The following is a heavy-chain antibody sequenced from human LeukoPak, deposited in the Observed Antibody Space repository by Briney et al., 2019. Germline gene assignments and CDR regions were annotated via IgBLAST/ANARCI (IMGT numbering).Heavy chain of an antibody. D-gene: IGHD1-26*01. CDR2: FHDSEST. CDR1: GGSIGNSY. J-gene: IGHJ4*02. CDR3: ARGDASGRPGIGFDF. Sequence: KSSETLSLTCTVSGGSIGNSYWSWIRQPPGKGLEWIGFFHDSESTNYNPSLKSRVSISLDTSKNQVSLWLSSVTAADTAVYYCARGDASGRPGIGFDFWGQGTLVTVSS. V-gene: IGHV4-59*01.